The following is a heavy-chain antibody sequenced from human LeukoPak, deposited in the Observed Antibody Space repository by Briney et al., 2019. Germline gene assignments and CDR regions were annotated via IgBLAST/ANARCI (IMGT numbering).Heavy chain of an antibody. CDR1: GGSFSGYY. J-gene: IGHJ4*02. CDR3: ARGLVGIAVAGTGFDY. Sequence: SETLSLTCAVYGGSFSGYYWSWIRQPPGKGLEWIGEINHSGSTNYNPSLKSRVTISVDTSKNQFSLKLSSVTAADTAVYYCARGLVGIAVAGTGFDYGGQGTLVTVSS. V-gene: IGHV4-34*01. D-gene: IGHD6-19*01. CDR2: INHSGST.